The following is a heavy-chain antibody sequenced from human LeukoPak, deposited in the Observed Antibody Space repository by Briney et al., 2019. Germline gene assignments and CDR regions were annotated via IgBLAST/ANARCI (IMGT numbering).Heavy chain of an antibody. CDR2: IYYSGST. D-gene: IGHD3-3*01. CDR1: GGSISSYY. CDR3: ARVESPFWSGRGYFDY. Sequence: SETLSLTCTVSGGSISSYYWSWIRQPPGKGLEWIGYIYYSGSTNYNPSLKSRVTISVDTSKNQFSLKLSSVTAADTAVYYCARVESPFWSGRGYFDYWGQGTLVTVSS. J-gene: IGHJ4*02. V-gene: IGHV4-59*01.